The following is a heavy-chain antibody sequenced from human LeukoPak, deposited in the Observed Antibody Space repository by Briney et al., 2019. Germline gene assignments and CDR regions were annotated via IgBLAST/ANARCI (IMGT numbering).Heavy chain of an antibody. J-gene: IGHJ4*02. CDR3: ARARGVSVVKY. Sequence: GGSLRLSCAASGFTFSDFSMTWIRQAPGKGLEWVANIKQDGSEKYYVDSVKGRFTISRDNAKNSLYLQMNSLRAEDTAVYYCARARGVSVVKYWGQGTLVTVSS. CDR1: GFTFSDFS. D-gene: IGHD3-10*01. V-gene: IGHV3-7*01. CDR2: IKQDGSEK.